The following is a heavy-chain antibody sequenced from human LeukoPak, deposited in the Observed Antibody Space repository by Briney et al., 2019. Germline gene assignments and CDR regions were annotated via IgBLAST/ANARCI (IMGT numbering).Heavy chain of an antibody. CDR3: AKEFGEGYGDGYYYYGMDV. CDR1: GFTFDDYA. V-gene: IGHV3-9*01. CDR2: ISWNSGSI. D-gene: IGHD4-17*01. Sequence: GGSLRLSCAASGFTFDDYAMHWVRQAPGKGLEWVSGISWNSGSIGYADSVKGRFTISRDNAKNSLYLQMNSLRAEDTALYYCAKEFGEGYGDGYYYYGMDVWGQGTTVTVSS. J-gene: IGHJ6*02.